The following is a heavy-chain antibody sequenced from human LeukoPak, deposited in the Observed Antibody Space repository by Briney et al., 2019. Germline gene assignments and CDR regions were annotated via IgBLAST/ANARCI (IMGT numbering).Heavy chain of an antibody. J-gene: IGHJ4*02. D-gene: IGHD5-18*01. CDR3: ARDPGYDYGYDY. CDR1: GLTVSDNY. V-gene: IGHV3-53*01. Sequence: GGSLRLFCAASGLTVSDNYMSWVRQAPGKGLEWVSIIYSDGRTYYADSVQGRFTISRDNSKNTMYLQMNSLRAEDSAVYYCARDPGYDYGYDYWGQGTLVTVSS. CDR2: IYSDGRT.